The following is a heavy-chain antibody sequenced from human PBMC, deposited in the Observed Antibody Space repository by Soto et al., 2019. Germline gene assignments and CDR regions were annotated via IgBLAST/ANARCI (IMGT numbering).Heavy chain of an antibody. CDR3: AKVYGGYYCSMDA. D-gene: IGHD1-20*01. J-gene: IGHJ6*03. Sequence: LRLSWAVAGGPFSVYGRHCVRQAPGKGLEWVAVIWHDGSNIFYADSVKGRFTISRDNSKNTLSLQMNSLRVEDTAIYYCAKVYGGYYCSMDAWGTGPPVTAS. CDR2: IWHDGSNI. V-gene: IGHV3-33*06. CDR1: GGPFSVYG.